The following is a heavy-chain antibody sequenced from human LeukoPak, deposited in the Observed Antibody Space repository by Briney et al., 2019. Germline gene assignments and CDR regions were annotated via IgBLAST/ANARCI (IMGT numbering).Heavy chain of an antibody. D-gene: IGHD6-13*01. CDR2: INQDGSEK. CDR3: ARGMYSSGWYDWYYYYYMDV. CDR1: GFTLSSYA. V-gene: IGHV3-7*01. J-gene: IGHJ6*03. Sequence: PGGSLGLSCAASGFTLSSYAMSWVRQAPGKGLEWEANINQDGSEKYYVDSVKGRFTISRDNAKNSLYQQMNSLRAEDMAVYYCARGMYSSGWYDWYYYYYMDVWGKGATVTVSS.